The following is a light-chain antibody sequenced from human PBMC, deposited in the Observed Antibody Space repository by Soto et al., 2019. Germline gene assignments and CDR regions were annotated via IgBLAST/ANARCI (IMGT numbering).Light chain of an antibody. CDR2: GVS. V-gene: IGKV3-20*01. J-gene: IGKJ4*01. Sequence: EIVLAQSPGTLSLSPGERATLSCRSSQRVSNTYLAWYQQKPGQAPRLLIYGVSSRAPGIPDRFSGSGSGTDFTLTISRLETEDFAVYYCQQYSSSPVNLGGGTTVEIK. CDR1: QRVSNTY. CDR3: QQYSSSPVN.